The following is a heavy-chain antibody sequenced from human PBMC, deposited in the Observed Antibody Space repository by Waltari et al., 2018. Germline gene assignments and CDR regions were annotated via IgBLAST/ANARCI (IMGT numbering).Heavy chain of an antibody. CDR1: GYSISSGYY. D-gene: IGHD3-3*01. Sequence: QVQLQESGPGLVKPSETLSLTCTVSGYSISSGYYWGWIRQPPGKGLEWIGSIYHKGGTYDNPSLKSRVTISVDTSKSQFSLKLSLVTAADTAVYYCAGGVAIFGVVSDAFDIWGQGTMVTVSS. CDR3: AGGVAIFGVVSDAFDI. J-gene: IGHJ3*02. CDR2: IYHKGGT. V-gene: IGHV4-38-2*02.